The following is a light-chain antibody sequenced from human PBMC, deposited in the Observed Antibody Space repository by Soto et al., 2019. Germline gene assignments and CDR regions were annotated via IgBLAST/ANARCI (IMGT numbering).Light chain of an antibody. CDR2: DAS. CDR3: QQRNNWF. J-gene: IGKJ2*01. Sequence: EIVLTQSPATLSLSPGDGATLSCRASQSVGSYLAWYQQKSGQAPRLLIYDASNRATGIPARFSGSGSGTDFTLTISSLEPEDCGIYYCQQRNNWFFGQGTKLEIK. V-gene: IGKV3-11*01. CDR1: QSVGSY.